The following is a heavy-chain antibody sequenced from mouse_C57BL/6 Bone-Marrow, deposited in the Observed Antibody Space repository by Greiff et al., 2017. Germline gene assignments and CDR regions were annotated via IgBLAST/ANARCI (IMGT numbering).Heavy chain of an antibody. Sequence: DVQLVESGGGLVKPGGSLKLSCAASGFTFSSYAMSWVRQTPEKRLEWVATISDGGSYTYYPDNVKGRFTISRDNAKNNLYLQMSHLKSEDTAMYYCARGWLLRGAYWGQGTLVTVSA. D-gene: IGHD2-3*01. J-gene: IGHJ3*01. CDR2: ISDGGSYT. V-gene: IGHV5-4*01. CDR3: ARGWLLRGAY. CDR1: GFTFSSYA.